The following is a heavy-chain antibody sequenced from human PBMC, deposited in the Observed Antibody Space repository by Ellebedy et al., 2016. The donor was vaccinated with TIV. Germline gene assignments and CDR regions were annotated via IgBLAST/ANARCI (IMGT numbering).Heavy chain of an antibody. CDR1: GFTFSNSV. Sequence: GESLKISCAASGFTFSNSVIHWVRQAPVKGLEWVAVMSYDGSIEYYADSAKGRFTISRDNSKNTLYLQMNSLRAEDTALYFCARENKRLHLGGCFDYWGQGTLVTVSS. CDR2: MSYDGSIE. D-gene: IGHD4-11*01. V-gene: IGHV3-30-3*01. CDR3: ARENKRLHLGGCFDY. J-gene: IGHJ4*02.